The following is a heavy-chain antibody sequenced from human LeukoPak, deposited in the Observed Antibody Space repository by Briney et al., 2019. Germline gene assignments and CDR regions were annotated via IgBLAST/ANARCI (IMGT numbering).Heavy chain of an antibody. CDR3: ARPRYCTNGVCYPIFDY. V-gene: IGHV1-2*02. J-gene: IGHJ4*02. Sequence: ASVKVSCKASGYTFTGYYMHWVRQAPGQGLEWMGWINPNSGGTNYAQKFQGRVTMTRDTSISTAYMELSRLRSDDTAVYYCARPRYCTNGVCYPIFDYRGQGTLVTVSS. CDR1: GYTFTGYY. D-gene: IGHD2-8*01. CDR2: INPNSGGT.